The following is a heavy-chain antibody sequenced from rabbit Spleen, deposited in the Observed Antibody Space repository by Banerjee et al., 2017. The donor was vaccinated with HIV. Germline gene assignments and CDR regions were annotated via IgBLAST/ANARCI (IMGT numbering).Heavy chain of an antibody. V-gene: IGHV1S45*01. D-gene: IGHD5-1*01. CDR1: GFSFSDRDV. Sequence: QEHLEESGGGLVKPEGSLTLTCKASGFSFSDRDVMCWVRQAPGKGLEWIACINTATVKAVYATWAKGRFTISRTSSTTVTLQMTSLTAADTATYFCARGVVGNGNYIHDIALWGPGTLVTVS. J-gene: IGHJ4*01. CDR2: INTATVKA. CDR3: ARGVVGNGNYIHDIAL.